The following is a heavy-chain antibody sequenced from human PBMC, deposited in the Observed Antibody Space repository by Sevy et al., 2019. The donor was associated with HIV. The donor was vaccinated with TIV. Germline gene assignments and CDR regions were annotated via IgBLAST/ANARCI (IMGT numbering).Heavy chain of an antibody. V-gene: IGHV3-7*01. CDR3: LRDGLASATDFDY. CDR1: GFTFSNYW. D-gene: IGHD2-15*01. J-gene: IGHJ4*02. CDR2: IKEDGSDK. Sequence: GESLKISCEVSGFTFSNYWMTWVRQAPGKGLEWVANIKEDGSDKYYGDSVKGRFSLSRDNAKNSLYLKMDSLRAEDTAVYYCLRDGLASATDFDYWGQGTLVTVSS.